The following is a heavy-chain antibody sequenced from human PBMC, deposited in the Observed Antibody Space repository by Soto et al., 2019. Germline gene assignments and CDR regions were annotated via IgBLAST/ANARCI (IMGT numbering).Heavy chain of an antibody. CDR1: GFTFSSYD. V-gene: IGHV3-13*04. D-gene: IGHD5-12*01. J-gene: IGHJ5*02. CDR3: ARGRDPGYSGCPRGNWFDP. CDR2: IGTAGDT. Sequence: EVQLVESGGGLVQPGGSLRLSCAASGFTFSSYDMHWVRQATGKGLEWVSAIGTAGDTYYPGSVKGRFTISRENAKNSLYLQTNSLRAGYTAVYYCARGRDPGYSGCPRGNWFDPWGQGTLVTVSS.